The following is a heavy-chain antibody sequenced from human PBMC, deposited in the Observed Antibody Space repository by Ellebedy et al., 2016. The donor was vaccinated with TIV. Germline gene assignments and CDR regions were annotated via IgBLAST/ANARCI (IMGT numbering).Heavy chain of an antibody. Sequence: PGGSLRLSCAASGFTVSNNFMTWVRQVPGKGLEWVSLIYSVGSTLYADSVKGRFTISRDNSRNTLYLQMNNLRVDDTAVYYCARKTDTTRSGDFWGQGTLVTVS. CDR3: ARKTDTTRSGDF. CDR2: IYSVGST. CDR1: GFTVSNNF. D-gene: IGHD5-18*01. V-gene: IGHV3-53*01. J-gene: IGHJ4*02.